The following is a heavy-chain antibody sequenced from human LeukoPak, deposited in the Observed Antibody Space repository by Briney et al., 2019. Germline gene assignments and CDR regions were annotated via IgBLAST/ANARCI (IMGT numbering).Heavy chain of an antibody. J-gene: IGHJ5*02. V-gene: IGHV3-23*01. Sequence: PGGSLRLSCAASVFTFREYSLSGVRQAPGKGLEWGSNIRANGRDTYYTDSVKGRFTISRDNSQNTLYLQMNSLRAEDTAVYYCATGGYPTWFDPWGQGTLVSVSS. CDR3: ATGGYPTWFDP. CDR1: VFTFREYS. D-gene: IGHD2-15*01. CDR2: IRANGRDT.